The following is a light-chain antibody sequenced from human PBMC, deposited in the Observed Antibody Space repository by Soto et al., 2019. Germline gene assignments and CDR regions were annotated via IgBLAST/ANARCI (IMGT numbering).Light chain of an antibody. CDR2: TNN. Sequence: QSVLTQPPSVSAAPGEKVTISCSGRTSNIVNNFVSWYRQLPGAAPQPLIHTNNKRPSGVSDRFSGSKSGSSATLGITGLQTGDEAHYYCGTWDYSVTAFVFGGGTKLTVL. CDR1: TSNIVNNF. V-gene: IGLV1-51*01. CDR3: GTWDYSVTAFV. J-gene: IGLJ2*01.